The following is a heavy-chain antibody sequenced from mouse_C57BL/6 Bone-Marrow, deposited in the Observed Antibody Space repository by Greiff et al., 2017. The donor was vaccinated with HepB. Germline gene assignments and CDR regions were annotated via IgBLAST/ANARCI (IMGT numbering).Heavy chain of an antibody. CDR1: GYSITSGYY. J-gene: IGHJ3*01. V-gene: IGHV3-6*01. Sequence: ESGPGLVKPSQSLSLTCSVTGYSITSGYYWNWIRQFPGNKLEWMGYISYDGSNNYNPSLKNLISITRDTSKNQFFLKLNSVTTEDTATYDCARDVYSGCFAYWGQGTLVTVSA. D-gene: IGHD2-10*02. CDR3: ARDVYSGCFAY. CDR2: ISYDGSN.